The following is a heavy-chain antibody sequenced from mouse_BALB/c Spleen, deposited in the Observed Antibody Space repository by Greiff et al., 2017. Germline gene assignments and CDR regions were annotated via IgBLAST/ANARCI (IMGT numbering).Heavy chain of an antibody. J-gene: IGHJ4*01. CDR3: ARSSNSYAMDY. D-gene: IGHD2-5*01. CDR1: GFTFSSFG. V-gene: IGHV5-17*02. CDR2: ISSGSSTI. Sequence: EVKLVESGGGLVQPGGSRKLSCAASGFTFSSFGMHWVRQAPEKGLEWVAYISSGSSTIYYADTVKGRFTISRDNPKNTLFLQMTSLRSEDTAMYYCARSSNSYAMDYWGQGTSVTVSS.